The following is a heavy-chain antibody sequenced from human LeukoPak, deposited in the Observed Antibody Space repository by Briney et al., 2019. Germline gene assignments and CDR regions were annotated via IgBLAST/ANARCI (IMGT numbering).Heavy chain of an antibody. Sequence: SETLSLTCTVSGGSLTNYYWGWIRQPPGKGLEWIGYVFYRGTTNYNPSLKSRVTISAGTSKNQFSLKLSSVTAADTAVYYRARIVSSGFSDYWGQGTLVAVSS. D-gene: IGHD3-22*01. CDR1: GGSLTNYY. CDR3: ARIVSSGFSDY. J-gene: IGHJ4*02. V-gene: IGHV4-59*01. CDR2: VFYRGTT.